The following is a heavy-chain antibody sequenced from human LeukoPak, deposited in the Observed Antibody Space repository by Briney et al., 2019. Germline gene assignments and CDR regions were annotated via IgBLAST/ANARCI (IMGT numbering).Heavy chain of an antibody. D-gene: IGHD2-2*01. CDR2: IYYSGST. J-gene: IGHJ6*02. CDR1: GGSISSGGYY. V-gene: IGHV4-31*03. Sequence: PSETLSLTCTVSGGSISSGGYYWSWIRQHPGKGLEWIGYIYYSGSTYYNPSLKSRVTISVDTSKNQFSLKLSSVTAADTAIYYCARGCSSTSCYLRMDLWGQGTTVTVSS. CDR3: ARGCSSTSCYLRMDL.